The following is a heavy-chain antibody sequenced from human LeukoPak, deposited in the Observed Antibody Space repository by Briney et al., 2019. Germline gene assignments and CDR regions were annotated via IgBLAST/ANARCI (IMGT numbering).Heavy chain of an antibody. CDR3: ARVTPAAGTGGDY. D-gene: IGHD6-13*01. V-gene: IGHV3-7*01. Sequence: GGSLRLSCAASGFTFSSYWMSWVRQAPGKGLEWVANIKQDGSEKYYVDSVKGRFTISRDNAKNSLYLQMNSLRAEDTAVYYCARVTPAAGTGGDYWGQGTLVTVSS. CDR2: IKQDGSEK. CDR1: GFTFSSYW. J-gene: IGHJ4*02.